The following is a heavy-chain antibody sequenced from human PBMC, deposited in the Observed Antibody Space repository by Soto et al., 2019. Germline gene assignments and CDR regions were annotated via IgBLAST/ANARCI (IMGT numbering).Heavy chain of an antibody. D-gene: IGHD5-12*01. CDR1: GGTFSSYS. CDR3: ARSEWLRLRRYYYYGMDV. Sequence: GASVKVSCKASGGTFSSYSISWVLQAPGQGLEWMGGIIPIFGTANYAQKFQGRVTITADESTSTAYMELSSLRSEDTAVYYCARSEWLRLRRYYYYGMDVWGQGTTVTVS. V-gene: IGHV1-69*13. CDR2: IIPIFGTA. J-gene: IGHJ6*02.